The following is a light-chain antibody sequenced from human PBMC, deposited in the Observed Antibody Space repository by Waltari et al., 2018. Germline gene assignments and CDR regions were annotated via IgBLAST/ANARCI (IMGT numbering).Light chain of an antibody. CDR3: QHYLRLPVA. Sequence: EIVLTQSLDTLSLSPGERDTLSCRASQSLNRALAWYQQKPGQAPRLLIYGVSTRATGIPDRFSGSGSGADFSLTITRLEPEDFAVYYCQHYLRLPVAFGQGTKVDIK. V-gene: IGKV3-20*01. J-gene: IGKJ1*01. CDR2: GVS. CDR1: QSLNRA.